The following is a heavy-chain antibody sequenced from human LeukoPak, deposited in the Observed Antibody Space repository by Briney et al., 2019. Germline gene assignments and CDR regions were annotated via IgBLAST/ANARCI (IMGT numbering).Heavy chain of an antibody. CDR3: ARAGVPAAIEFYCYYYYMDV. V-gene: IGHV1-69*05. Sequence: SVKVSCKASGGTFSSYAISWVRQAPGQGLEWMGGIIPIFGTANYAQKFQGRVTITTDESTSTAYMELSSLRSEDTAVYYCARAGVPAAIEFYCYYYYMDVWGKGTTVTVSS. J-gene: IGHJ6*03. CDR1: GGTFSSYA. D-gene: IGHD2-2*01. CDR2: IIPIFGTA.